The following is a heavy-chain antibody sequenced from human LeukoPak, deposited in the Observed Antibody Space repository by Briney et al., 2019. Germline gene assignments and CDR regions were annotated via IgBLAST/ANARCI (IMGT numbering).Heavy chain of an antibody. CDR3: AKDVVPAAISNGMDV. CDR1: GFTFDDYT. Sequence: GGSLRLSCAASGFTFDDYTMHWVRQAPGKGLEWVSLISWDGGSTYYADSVKGRFTISRDNSENSLYLQMNSLRTEDTALYYCAKDVVPAAISNGMDVWGQGTTVTVSS. CDR2: ISWDGGST. J-gene: IGHJ6*02. D-gene: IGHD2-2*01. V-gene: IGHV3-43*01.